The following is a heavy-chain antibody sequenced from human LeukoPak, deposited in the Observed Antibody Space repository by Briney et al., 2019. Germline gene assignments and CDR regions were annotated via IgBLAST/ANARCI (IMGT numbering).Heavy chain of an antibody. CDR2: MKPNSGNT. CDR1: GYTFTNYD. Sequence: GASVKVSCKASGYTFTNYDIHWVRQATGQGLEWMGWMKPNSGNTGYAQKFQGRVTISRNTSINTAYMELSSPRSEDTAVYYCARDGRAVATNFDYWGQGTLVTVSS. CDR3: ARDGRAVATNFDY. V-gene: IGHV1-8*03. D-gene: IGHD5-12*01. J-gene: IGHJ4*02.